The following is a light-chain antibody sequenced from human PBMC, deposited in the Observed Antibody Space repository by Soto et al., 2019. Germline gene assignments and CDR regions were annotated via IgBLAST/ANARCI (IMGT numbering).Light chain of an antibody. V-gene: IGKV1-8*01. CDR3: QHYNNYPWT. CDR2: AAS. J-gene: IGKJ1*01. CDR1: RDISRY. Sequence: AIRLTQSPSSFSASTGDRVTIACRASRDISRYLAWYQQKPGQAPKLLIYAASTLQSGVPSRFSGGGSGTDFTLTISCLQSEDFATYYCQHYNNYPWTFGQGTTVEIK.